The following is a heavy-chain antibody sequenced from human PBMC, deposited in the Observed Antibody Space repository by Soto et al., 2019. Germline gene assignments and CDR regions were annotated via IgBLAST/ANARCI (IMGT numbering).Heavy chain of an antibody. J-gene: IGHJ4*02. Sequence: AAVPVSCKASAYTFTSYDINCVRQAPGQGLEWMGWMNPNSGNTGYAQKFQGRVTMTRNTSISTAYMELSSLRSEDTAVYYCARTLYGDNVDYWGQGTLVTVSS. V-gene: IGHV1-8*01. D-gene: IGHD4-17*01. CDR2: MNPNSGNT. CDR1: AYTFTSYD. CDR3: ARTLYGDNVDY.